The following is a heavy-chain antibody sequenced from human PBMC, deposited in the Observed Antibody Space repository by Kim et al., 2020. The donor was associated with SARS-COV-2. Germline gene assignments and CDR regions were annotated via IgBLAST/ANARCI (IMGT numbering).Heavy chain of an antibody. CDR3: AREAPRYYDFWSGTNYYYYYGMDV. D-gene: IGHD3-3*01. CDR1: GYTFTSYA. V-gene: IGHV1-3*01. J-gene: IGHJ6*02. Sequence: ASVKVSCKASGYTFTSYAMHWVRQAPGQRLEWMGWINAGNGNTKYSQKFQGRVTITRDTSASTAYMELSSLRSEDTAVYYCAREAPRYYDFWSGTNYYYYYGMDVWGQGTTVTVSS. CDR2: INAGNGNT.